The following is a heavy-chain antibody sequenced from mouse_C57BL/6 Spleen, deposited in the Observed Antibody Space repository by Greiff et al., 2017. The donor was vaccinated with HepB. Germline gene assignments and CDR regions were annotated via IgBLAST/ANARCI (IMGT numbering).Heavy chain of an antibody. V-gene: IGHV5-4*01. CDR3: ARDDSAMDY. CDR2: ISDGGSYT. CDR1: GFTFSSYA. Sequence: EVMLVESGGGLVKPGGSLKLSCAASGFTFSSYAMSWVRQTPEKRLEWVATISDGGSYTYYPDNVKGRFTISRDNAKNNLYLQMSHLKSEDTAMYYCARDDSAMDYWGQGTSVTVSS. J-gene: IGHJ4*01.